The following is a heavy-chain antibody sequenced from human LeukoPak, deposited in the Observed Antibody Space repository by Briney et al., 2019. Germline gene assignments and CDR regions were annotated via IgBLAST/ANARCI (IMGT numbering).Heavy chain of an antibody. CDR2: IYYSGST. CDR1: DDSITMYY. J-gene: IGHJ3*02. D-gene: IGHD1-1*01. Sequence: PSETLSPTCSVSDDSITMYYWTWIRQPPGKGLEWIGYIYYSGSTNYNPSLKSRVTISVDASKNQLSLKLSSVTAADTAVYYCAAFLLQQINVFDIWGQGTMVSVSS. CDR3: AAFLLQQINVFDI. V-gene: IGHV4-59*01.